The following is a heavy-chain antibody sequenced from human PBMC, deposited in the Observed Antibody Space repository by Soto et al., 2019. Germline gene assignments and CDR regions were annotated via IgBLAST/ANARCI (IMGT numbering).Heavy chain of an antibody. J-gene: IGHJ4*01. Sequence: SLRLSCTASGFTFDDYAMHWGRQGPGKGLEWVSGISWNSGSIGYADSVKGRFTISRDNTKNSLYMQMNSLRAEDTALYYCAKGSGDCGSGTFYQTFDYWGHGPLVTVS. CDR3: AKGSGDCGSGTFYQTFDY. D-gene: IGHD3-10*01. CDR2: ISWNSGSI. CDR1: GFTFDDYA. V-gene: IGHV3-9*01.